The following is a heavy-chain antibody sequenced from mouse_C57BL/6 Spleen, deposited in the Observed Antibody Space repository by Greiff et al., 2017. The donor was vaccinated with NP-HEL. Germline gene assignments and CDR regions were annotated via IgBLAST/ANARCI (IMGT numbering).Heavy chain of an antibody. CDR2: IRSKSNNYAT. CDR1: GFSFNTYA. J-gene: IGHJ1*03. Sequence: EVKLVESGGGLVQPKGSLKLSCAASGFSFNTYAMNWVRQAPGKGLEWVARIRSKSNNYATYYADSVKDRFTISRDDSESMLYLQMNNLKTEDTAMYYCVRHHSSYWYFDVWGTGTTVTVSS. CDR3: VRHHSSYWYFDV. D-gene: IGHD1-1*01. V-gene: IGHV10-1*01.